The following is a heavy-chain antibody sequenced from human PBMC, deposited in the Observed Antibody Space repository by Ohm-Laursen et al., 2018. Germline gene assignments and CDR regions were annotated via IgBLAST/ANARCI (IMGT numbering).Heavy chain of an antibody. V-gene: IGHV1-58*01. CDR1: GFTFTSSA. J-gene: IGHJ4*02. D-gene: IGHD5-18*01. CDR2: IVVGSGNT. CDR3: AADANVDTAMVTADY. Sequence: GASVKVSCKASGFTFTSSAVQWVRQARGQRLEWIGWIVVGSGNTNYAQKFQERVTITRDMSTSKAYMELSSLRSEDAAVYYCAADANVDTAMVTADYWGQGTLVTVSS.